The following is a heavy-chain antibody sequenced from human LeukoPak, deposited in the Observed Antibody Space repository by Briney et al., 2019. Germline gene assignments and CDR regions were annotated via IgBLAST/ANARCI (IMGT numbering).Heavy chain of an antibody. V-gene: IGHV4-30-4*01. D-gene: IGHD2-21*02. CDR3: ARVTRWAGLDF. Sequence: PSETLSLTCNVSGGSISSGDKYWSWIRQPPGKGLEWIGYIYYSGGTYYNPSLKSRLTISVDTSENQFSLHLTSVTAAYTAVYFCARVTRWAGLDFWGQGTLVTVSS. J-gene: IGHJ4*02. CDR2: IYYSGGT. CDR1: GGSISSGDKY.